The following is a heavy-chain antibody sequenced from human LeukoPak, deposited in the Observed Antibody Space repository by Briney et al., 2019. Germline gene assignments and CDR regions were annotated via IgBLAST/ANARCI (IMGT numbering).Heavy chain of an antibody. J-gene: IGHJ5*02. CDR2: IYYSGST. D-gene: IGHD1-26*01. CDR3: TKRQGPTSGSYDYFDP. CDR1: GGSISSGGYY. Sequence: SETLSLTCTVSGGSISSGGYYWSWIRQHPGKGLEWIGYIYYSGSTYYNPSLKSRVTISVDTSKNQFSLKLSSMTAADTAMYYCTKRQGPTSGSYDYFDPWGQGALVTVSS. V-gene: IGHV4-31*03.